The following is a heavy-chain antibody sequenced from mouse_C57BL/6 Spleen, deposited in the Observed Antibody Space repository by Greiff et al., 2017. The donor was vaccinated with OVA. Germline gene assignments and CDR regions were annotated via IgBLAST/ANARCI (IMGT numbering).Heavy chain of an antibody. CDR2: IRSKSNNYAT. J-gene: IGHJ3*01. D-gene: IGHD2-4*01. V-gene: IGHV10-1*01. CDR1: GFSFNTYA. CDR3: VGDYDFAY. Sequence: EVQLQESGGGLVQPKGSLKLSCAASGFSFNTYAMNWVRQAPGKGLEWVARIRSKSNNYATYYADSVKDRFTISRDDSESMHYLQMNNLKTEYTAMYYCVGDYDFAYWGQGTLVTVSA.